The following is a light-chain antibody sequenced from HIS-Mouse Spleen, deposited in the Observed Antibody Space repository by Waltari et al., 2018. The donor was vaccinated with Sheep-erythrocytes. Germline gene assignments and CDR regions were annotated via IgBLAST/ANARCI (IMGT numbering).Light chain of an antibody. CDR2: EGS. CDR3: CSYAGSGTWV. V-gene: IGLV2-23*01. J-gene: IGLJ3*02. CDR1: SRAVGRYNL. Sequence: QSALTLPASVSGSPGPSIPIPCTGTSRAVGRYNLFSWYQPHPGKAPKLMIYEGSKRPSGVSNRFSGSKAGNTASLTISGLQAEDETDYYCCSYAGSGTWVFGGGTKLTVL.